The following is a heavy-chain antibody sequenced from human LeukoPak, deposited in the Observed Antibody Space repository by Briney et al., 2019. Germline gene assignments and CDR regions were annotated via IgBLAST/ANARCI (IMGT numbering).Heavy chain of an antibody. CDR3: SRGGAPAGYAYVI. D-gene: IGHD6-13*01. CDR1: GFTFSNFD. J-gene: IGHJ3*02. Sequence: GGSLRLSCATSGFTFSNFDLHWVRQATGEGLEWVSAIGTAGDTYYPDSVKGRFTISRDNAKNSFYLQMDNLRPGDTAVYYCSRGGAPAGYAYVIWGHGTVVTVSS. V-gene: IGHV3-13*01. CDR2: IGTAGDT.